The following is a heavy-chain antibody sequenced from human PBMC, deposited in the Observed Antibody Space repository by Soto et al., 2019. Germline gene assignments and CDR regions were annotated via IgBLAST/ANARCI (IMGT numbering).Heavy chain of an antibody. CDR2: ISGSGGNT. CDR3: AKGGYKYGYYYYGMDV. J-gene: IGHJ6*02. V-gene: IGHV3-23*01. D-gene: IGHD5-18*01. CDR1: GFTFKSYT. Sequence: GGSLRLSCAAFGFTFKSYTMNWVRQAPGKGLEWVSSISGSGGNTYYADSVKGRFTISRDNSKSTLYLQMSSLRVEDTAIYYCAKGGYKYGYYYYGMDVWGQGTTVTVSS.